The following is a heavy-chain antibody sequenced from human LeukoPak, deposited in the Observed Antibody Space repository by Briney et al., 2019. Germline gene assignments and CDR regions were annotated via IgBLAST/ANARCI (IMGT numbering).Heavy chain of an antibody. CDR2: ISPNNGNT. CDR1: GYTFTVYY. CDR3: ARDRDSSGWHVADY. Sequence: GASVKVSCKASGYTFTVYYMHWVRQAPGQGLEWMGWISPNNGNTNYAQKFQGRVTMTTDTPTSTAYMEMRSLRSDDTAVYYCARDRDSSGWHVADYWGQGTLVTVSS. J-gene: IGHJ4*02. D-gene: IGHD6-19*01. V-gene: IGHV1-18*04.